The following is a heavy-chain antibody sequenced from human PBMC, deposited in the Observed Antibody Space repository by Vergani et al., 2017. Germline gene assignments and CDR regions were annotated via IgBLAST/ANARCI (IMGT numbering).Heavy chain of an antibody. CDR2: ISWNSGSI. J-gene: IGHJ6*02. D-gene: IGHD3-16*01. CDR1: GFTFDDYA. V-gene: IGHV3-9*01. Sequence: EVQLVESGGGLVQPGRSLRLSCAASGFTFDDYAMHWVRQAPGKGLEWVSGISWNSGSIGYADSVKGRFTISRDNSKNTLYLQMNSLRAEDTAVYYCARTYDYVWGSSPNSYYYYGMDVWGQGTTVTVSS. CDR3: ARTYDYVWGSSPNSYYYYGMDV.